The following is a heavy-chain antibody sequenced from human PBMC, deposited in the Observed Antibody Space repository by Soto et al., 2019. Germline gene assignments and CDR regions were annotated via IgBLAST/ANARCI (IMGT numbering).Heavy chain of an antibody. J-gene: IGHJ4*02. CDR3: ARTLYSYGPRFDY. D-gene: IGHD5-18*01. V-gene: IGHV4-59*01. CDR2: IYYSGST. Sequence: PSETLSLTCTVSGGYISSYYWSWIRQPPGKGLEWIGYIYYSGSTNYNPSPKSRVTISVDTSKNQFSLKLSSVTAADTAVYYCARTLYSYGPRFDYWGQGTLVTVSS. CDR1: GGYISSYY.